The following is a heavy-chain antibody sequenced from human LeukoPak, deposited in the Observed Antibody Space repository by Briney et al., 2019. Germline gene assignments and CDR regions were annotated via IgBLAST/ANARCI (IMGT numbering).Heavy chain of an antibody. J-gene: IGHJ5*02. Sequence: ASVKVSCKASGYTFTSYDINWVRQATGQGLEWMGWMNPNSGNTGYAQKFQGRVTMTRNTSISTAYMELSSPRSEDTAVYYCARGPLLRQWLVHNWFDPWGQGTLVTVSS. CDR1: GYTFTSYD. CDR2: MNPNSGNT. D-gene: IGHD6-19*01. CDR3: ARGPLLRQWLVHNWFDP. V-gene: IGHV1-8*01.